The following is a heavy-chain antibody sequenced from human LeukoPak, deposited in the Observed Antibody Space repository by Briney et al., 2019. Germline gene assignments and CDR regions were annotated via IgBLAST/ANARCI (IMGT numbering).Heavy chain of an antibody. V-gene: IGHV4-4*07. Sequence: SETLSLACTVSGGSISSYFWTWIRQPAGKGLEWIGRIYISGSTNYNPSLMSRVTMSVDTSKNQFSPKLSSVTAADTAVYYCARERGKLRGDAFDIWGQGTMVTVSS. CDR3: ARERGKLRGDAFDI. CDR1: GGSISSYF. D-gene: IGHD3-16*01. J-gene: IGHJ3*02. CDR2: IYISGST.